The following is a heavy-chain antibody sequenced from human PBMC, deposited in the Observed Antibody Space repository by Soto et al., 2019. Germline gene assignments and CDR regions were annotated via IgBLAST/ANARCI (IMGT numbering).Heavy chain of an antibody. CDR1: GFTFGSYA. Sequence: LSCAASGFTFGSYAMCWVREAPEKGLEWVSAISGSGGSTYYADSVKGWFTISRDNSKNTLYLQMSSLRAEDTAVYYCANIRPLEWLFGSPYYYYVMDVWGQGTTVTGSS. CDR3: ANIRPLEWLFGSPYYYYVMDV. CDR2: ISGSGGST. D-gene: IGHD3-3*01. V-gene: IGHV3-23*01. J-gene: IGHJ6*02.